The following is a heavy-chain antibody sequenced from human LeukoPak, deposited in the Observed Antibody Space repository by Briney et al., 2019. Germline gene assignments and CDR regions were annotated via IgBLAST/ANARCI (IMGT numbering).Heavy chain of an antibody. J-gene: IGHJ5*02. CDR2: ISYDGSQK. CDR3: ARDRDTGSNWFDP. CDR1: GFTLSSYG. Sequence: GGSLRLSCVASGFTLSSYGMHWVRQAPGKGLEWVALISYDGSQKYYADSVKGRFTVSRDNSKSLLYLQMNSLRAEDTAVYYCARDRDTGSNWFDPWGRGTLVTVSS. V-gene: IGHV3-30*03. D-gene: IGHD4-17*01.